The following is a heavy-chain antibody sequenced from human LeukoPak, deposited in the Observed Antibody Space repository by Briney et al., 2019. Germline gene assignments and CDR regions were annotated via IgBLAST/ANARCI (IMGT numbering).Heavy chain of an antibody. Sequence: GGSLRLSCAASGFTFSSYEMNWVRQAPGKGLEWVSYISSSGSTIYYADSVKGRFTISRDNAKNSLYLQMNSLRAEDTAVYHCARQFDLYGDYDALDYWGQGTPVTVSS. CDR3: ARQFDLYGDYDALDY. D-gene: IGHD4-17*01. V-gene: IGHV3-48*03. J-gene: IGHJ4*02. CDR2: ISSSGSTI. CDR1: GFTFSSYE.